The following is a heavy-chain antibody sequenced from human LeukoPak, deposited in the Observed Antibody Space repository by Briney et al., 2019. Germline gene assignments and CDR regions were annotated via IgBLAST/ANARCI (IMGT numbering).Heavy chain of an antibody. CDR3: ARERCSSTSCYAWWFDP. D-gene: IGHD2-2*01. V-gene: IGHV4-34*01. CDR2: INHSGST. Sequence: SETLSLTCAVYGGSFSGYYWSWIRQPPGKGLEWIGEINHSGSTNYNPSLKSRVTISVDTSKNQFSLKLSSVTAADTAVYYCARERCSSTSCYAWWFDPWGQGTLVTVSS. CDR1: GGSFSGYY. J-gene: IGHJ5*02.